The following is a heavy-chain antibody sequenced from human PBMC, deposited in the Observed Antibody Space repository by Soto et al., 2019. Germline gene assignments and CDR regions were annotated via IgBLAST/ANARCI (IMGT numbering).Heavy chain of an antibody. CDR3: ARDGGGSYFSLYYYYGMDV. D-gene: IGHD1-26*01. J-gene: IGHJ6*02. V-gene: IGHV3-23*01. Sequence: EVQLLESGGGLVQPGGSLRLSCAASGFTFSSYAMSWVRQAPGKGLEWVSAISGSGGSTYYADSVKGRFTISRDNSKNTLYLQMNSLRAEDTAVYYCARDGGGSYFSLYYYYGMDVWGQGTTVTVSS. CDR1: GFTFSSYA. CDR2: ISGSGGST.